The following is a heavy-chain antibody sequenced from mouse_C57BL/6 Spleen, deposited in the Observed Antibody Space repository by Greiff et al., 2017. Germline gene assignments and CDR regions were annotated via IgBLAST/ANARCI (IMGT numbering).Heavy chain of an antibody. J-gene: IGHJ2*01. Sequence: VQLQQSGPELVKPGASVKISCKASGYSFTGYYMNWVKQSPEQSLEWIGEINPSTGGTTYNQKFKAKATLTVDKSSSTAYMQLKSLTSEDSAVYYCARSWDYFDYWGQGTTLTVSS. V-gene: IGHV1-42*01. CDR3: ARSWDYFDY. D-gene: IGHD4-1*01. CDR1: GYSFTGYY. CDR2: INPSTGGT.